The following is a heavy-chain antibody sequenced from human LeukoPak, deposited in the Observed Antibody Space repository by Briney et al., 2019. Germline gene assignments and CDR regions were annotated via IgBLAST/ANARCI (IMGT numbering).Heavy chain of an antibody. CDR1: GLSFSSYW. Sequence: PGGSLRLSCVASGLSFSSYWMSWVRQAPGKGLEWVANIKHDESEKYYVDSVKGRFTISRDNAKNLLYLQMNSLRAEDTAVYYCASTQTLDYWGQGTLVTVSS. CDR3: ASTQTLDY. D-gene: IGHD2/OR15-2a*01. CDR2: IKHDESEK. V-gene: IGHV3-7*01. J-gene: IGHJ4*02.